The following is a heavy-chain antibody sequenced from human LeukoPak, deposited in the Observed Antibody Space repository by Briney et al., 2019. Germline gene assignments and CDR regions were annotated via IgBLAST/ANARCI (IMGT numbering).Heavy chain of an antibody. D-gene: IGHD6-13*01. Sequence: GASVKVSCKPSGVTFSSYAINWVRQAPGQGLEWMGGIIPIFETANYAQKFQGRVTITADESTSTAYMELSSLRSEDTAVYYCTRGLRSHWDRIAAAGVFDYWGQGTLVTVSS. V-gene: IGHV1-69*13. CDR2: IIPIFETA. CDR3: TRGLRSHWDRIAAAGVFDY. J-gene: IGHJ4*02. CDR1: GVTFSSYA.